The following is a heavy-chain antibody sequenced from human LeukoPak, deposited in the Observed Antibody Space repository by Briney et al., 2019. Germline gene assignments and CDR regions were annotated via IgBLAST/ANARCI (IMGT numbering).Heavy chain of an antibody. Sequence: ASMKVSCKASGGTFINDAIHWVRQAPGQTLEWMGWVNAGNGNTKYSQKFQGRVTISRDTSASTAYMELNSLKAEDTAVYYCARESPCSGDGCHARLDYWGQGTLVTVSS. D-gene: IGHD2-15*01. CDR1: GGTFINDA. CDR3: ARESPCSGDGCHARLDY. V-gene: IGHV1-3*01. J-gene: IGHJ4*02. CDR2: VNAGNGNT.